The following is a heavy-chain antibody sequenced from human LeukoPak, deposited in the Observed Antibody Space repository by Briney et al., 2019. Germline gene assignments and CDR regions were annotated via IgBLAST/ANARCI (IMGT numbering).Heavy chain of an antibody. J-gene: IGHJ4*02. D-gene: IGHD2-21*02. V-gene: IGHV3-11*04. CDR1: GFTFSDYY. Sequence: GGSLRLSCAASGFTFSDYYMSWIRQAPGKGLEWVSYISSGSTIYYSDSVKGRFTISRDNAKNSLYLQMNSLRAEDTAVYYCARVTHSGGVWRHDYWGQGTLVTVSS. CDR3: ARVTHSGGVWRHDY. CDR2: ISSGSTI.